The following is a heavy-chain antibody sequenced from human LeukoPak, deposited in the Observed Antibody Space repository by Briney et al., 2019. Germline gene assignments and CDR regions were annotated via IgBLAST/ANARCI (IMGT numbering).Heavy chain of an antibody. CDR1: GGSISSYY. Sequence: SETLSLTCTVSGGSISSYYWSWIRQPPGKGLEWIGYIYYSGSTNYNPSLKSRVTISVDTSKNQFSLRLSSVTAADTAVYYCAASQLWYSSGWYYFDYWGQGTLVTVSS. CDR3: AASQLWYSSGWYYFDY. CDR2: IYYSGST. D-gene: IGHD6-19*01. J-gene: IGHJ4*02. V-gene: IGHV4-59*01.